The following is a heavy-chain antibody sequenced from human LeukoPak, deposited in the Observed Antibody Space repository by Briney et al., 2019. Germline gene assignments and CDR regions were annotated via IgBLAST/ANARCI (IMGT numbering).Heavy chain of an antibody. CDR1: GFTFSSYA. J-gene: IGHJ4*02. Sequence: PGGSLRLSCSASGFTFSSYAMHWVRQAPGKGLEYVSAISSNGGSTYYADSVKGRFTISRDNSKNTLYLNMSSRRAEDTAVYYCVKDSITMVRGAWGQGTLVTVSS. V-gene: IGHV3-64D*06. CDR2: ISSNGGST. D-gene: IGHD3-10*01. CDR3: VKDSITMVRGA.